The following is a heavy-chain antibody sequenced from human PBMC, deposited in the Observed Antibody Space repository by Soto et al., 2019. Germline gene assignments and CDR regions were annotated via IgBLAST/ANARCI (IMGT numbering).Heavy chain of an antibody. V-gene: IGHV4-59*01. J-gene: IGHJ5*02. D-gene: IGHD2-15*01. CDR1: GVYISNYY. CDR2: AYHSGST. CDR3: ARTYCSGGDCYPGSNYFDP. Sequence: QVQLQESGPGLVKSSETLSLTCTVSGVYISNYYWAWIRQPPGKGLEWIGHAYHSGSTSYSPSLKSRVTMSVDTSKNHFSLRLNSVTAADTAVCYCARTYCSGGDCYPGSNYFDPWGQGTLVTVSS.